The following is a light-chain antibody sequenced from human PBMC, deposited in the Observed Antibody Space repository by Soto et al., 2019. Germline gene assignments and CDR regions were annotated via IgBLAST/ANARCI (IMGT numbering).Light chain of an antibody. CDR1: SSDVGAHNY. Sequence: QSALTQPAYVSGSPGQPIIISCTGTSSDVGAHNYVSWYQQHPGKAPRLLLYDVTYRPSGVPDRFSGSKSGNTASLTISGLRAEDEANYYCSAWTTRSPHYLFGSGTKLTVL. CDR2: DVT. J-gene: IGLJ1*01. V-gene: IGLV2-14*03. CDR3: SAWTTRSPHYL.